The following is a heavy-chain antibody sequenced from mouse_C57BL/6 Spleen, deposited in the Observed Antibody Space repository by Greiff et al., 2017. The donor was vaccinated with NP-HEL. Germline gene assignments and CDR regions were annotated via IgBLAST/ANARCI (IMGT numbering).Heavy chain of an antibody. V-gene: IGHV7-3*01. CDR1: GFTFTDYY. CDR3: EKYSTGTYDY. J-gene: IGHJ2*01. CDR2: IRNKANGYTT. Sequence: EVKLVESGGGLVQPGGSLSLSCAASGFTFTDYYMSWVRQPPGKALEWLGFIRNKANGYTTEYSASVKGRFTISRDNSQSILYLQMKAQRAEDSATYYCEKYSTGTYDYWGQGTTLTVSS. D-gene: IGHD4-1*02.